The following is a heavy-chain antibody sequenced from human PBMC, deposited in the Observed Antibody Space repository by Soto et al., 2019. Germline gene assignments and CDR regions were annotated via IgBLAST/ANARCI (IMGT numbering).Heavy chain of an antibody. CDR1: GGSINTFY. V-gene: IGHV4-4*07. D-gene: IGHD5-12*01. J-gene: IGHJ4*02. CDR3: AREGSYSAYNFAHGIQLWSFDF. CDR2: IFSSGST. Sequence: PSETMYITCTVSGGSINTFYWSWVRQPAGKGLEWIGRIFSSGSTSFNPPLESRVAMSVDTSKNHFSLNLSSVTAADMAVYYCAREGSYSAYNFAHGIQLWSFDFWGQGALVTVSS.